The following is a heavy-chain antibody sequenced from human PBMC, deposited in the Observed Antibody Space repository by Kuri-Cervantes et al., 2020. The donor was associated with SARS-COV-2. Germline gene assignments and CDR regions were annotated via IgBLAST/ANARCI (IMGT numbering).Heavy chain of an antibody. V-gene: IGHV3-23*01. Sequence: GESLKISCAASGFTFSSYAMSWVRQAPGKGLEWVSAISGSGGSTYYADSVKGRFTISRDNSKNTLYLQMNSLRAEDSAVYYCARDLRSGWFEGAFDIWGRGTMVTVSS. D-gene: IGHD6-19*01. CDR2: ISGSGGST. CDR1: GFTFSSYA. CDR3: ARDLRSGWFEGAFDI. J-gene: IGHJ3*02.